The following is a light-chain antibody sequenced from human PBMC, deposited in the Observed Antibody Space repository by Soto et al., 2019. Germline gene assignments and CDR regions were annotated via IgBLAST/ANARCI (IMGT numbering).Light chain of an antibody. V-gene: IGKV3-20*01. CDR3: QQYGSSPPT. Sequence: EIVMTQSPATLSVSPGERATLSCRASQSVSSNLAWYQQKPGQAPRLVISGASSRATGIPDRLTGSGSGTDFTLTISRLEPEDFAVYYCQQYGSSPPTFGQGTKVDIK. CDR2: GAS. J-gene: IGKJ1*01. CDR1: QSVSSN.